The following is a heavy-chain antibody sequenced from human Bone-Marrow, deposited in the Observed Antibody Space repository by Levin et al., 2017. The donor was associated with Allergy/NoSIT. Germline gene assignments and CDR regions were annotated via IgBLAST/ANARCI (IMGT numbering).Heavy chain of an antibody. J-gene: IGHJ4*02. CDR2: IYYSGST. CDR1: GGSISSYY. CDR3: ARHTNYYDSSGYQSLFWFPLDY. D-gene: IGHD3-22*01. V-gene: IGHV4-59*01. Sequence: GSLRLSCTVSGGSISSYYWSWIRQPPGKGLEWIGYIYYSGSTNYNPSLKSRVTISVDTSKNQFSLKLSSVTAADTAVYYCARHTNYYDSSGYQSLFWFPLDYWGQGTLVTVSS.